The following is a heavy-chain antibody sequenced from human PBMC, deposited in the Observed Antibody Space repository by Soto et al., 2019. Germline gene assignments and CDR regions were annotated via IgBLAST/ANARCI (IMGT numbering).Heavy chain of an antibody. J-gene: IGHJ6*02. CDR1: GFTFSNAW. Sequence: GGSLRLSCAASGFTFSNAWMSWVRQAPGKGLEWVGRIKSKTDGGTTDYAAPVKGRFTISRDDSKNTLYLQMNSLKTEDTAVYYCTTDPTSHYDYVWGGPRYYYYGMDVWGQGTTVTVSS. CDR2: IKSKTDGGTT. V-gene: IGHV3-15*01. D-gene: IGHD3-16*01. CDR3: TTDPTSHYDYVWGGPRYYYYGMDV.